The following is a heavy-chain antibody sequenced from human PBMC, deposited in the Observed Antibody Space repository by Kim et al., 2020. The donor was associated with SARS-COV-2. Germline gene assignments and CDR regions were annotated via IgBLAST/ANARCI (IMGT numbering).Heavy chain of an antibody. CDR1: GFTFSSHT. Sequence: GGSLRLSCAASGFTFSSHTIYWVRQAPGKGLEWVAVIWYDGSYKYYTDSVKGRFTISRDNSRNTLYLQMNSLRVEDTAVYYCARDPRRGLVKNYSPHFFDYWGQGTLVTVSS. V-gene: IGHV3-33*01. D-gene: IGHD2-21*01. CDR3: ARDPRRGLVKNYSPHFFDY. J-gene: IGHJ4*02. CDR2: IWYDGSYK.